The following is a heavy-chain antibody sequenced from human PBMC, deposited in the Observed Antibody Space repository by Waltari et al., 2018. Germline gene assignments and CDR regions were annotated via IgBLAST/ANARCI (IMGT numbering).Heavy chain of an antibody. CDR2: ISYDGSNK. D-gene: IGHD6-19*01. CDR1: GFTFSSYA. J-gene: IGHJ6*02. CDR3: ARGRPLEQWLVYYYYYGMDV. V-gene: IGHV3-30-3*01. Sequence: QVQLVESGGGVVQPGRSLRLSCAASGFTFSSYAMHWVRQAPGKGLEWVAVISYDGSNKYYADSVKGRFTISRDNSKNTLYLQMNSLRAEDTAVYYCARGRPLEQWLVYYYYYGMDVWGQGTTVTVSS.